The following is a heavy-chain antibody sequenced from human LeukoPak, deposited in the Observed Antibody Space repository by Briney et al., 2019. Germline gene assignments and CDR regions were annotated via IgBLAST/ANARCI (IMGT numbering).Heavy chain of an antibody. CDR3: AKDQDYYDSGGIDY. CDR1: GLSFSNYW. CDR2: INPEETTI. V-gene: IGHV3-74*01. Sequence: GGSLRLSCEASGLSFSNYWMHWVRQAPGKGLVWVSRINPEETTISYADSVKGRFTISGDNSRNTLYLQMNSLRAEDTAVYYCAKDQDYYDSGGIDYWGQGTLVTVSS. D-gene: IGHD3-10*01. J-gene: IGHJ4*02.